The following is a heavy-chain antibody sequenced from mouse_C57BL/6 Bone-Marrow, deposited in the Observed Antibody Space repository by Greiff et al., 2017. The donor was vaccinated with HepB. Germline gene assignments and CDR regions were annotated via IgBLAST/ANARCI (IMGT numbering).Heavy chain of an antibody. CDR3: TEERYFDY. V-gene: IGHV6-3*01. Sequence: VQLKESGGGLVQPGGSMKLSCVASGFTFSNYWMNWVRQSPEKGLEWVAQIRLKSDNYATHYAESVKGRFTISRDDSKSSVYLQMNNLRAEDTGIYYCTEERYFDYWGQGTTLTVSS. CDR2: IRLKSDNYAT. J-gene: IGHJ2*01. CDR1: GFTFSNYW.